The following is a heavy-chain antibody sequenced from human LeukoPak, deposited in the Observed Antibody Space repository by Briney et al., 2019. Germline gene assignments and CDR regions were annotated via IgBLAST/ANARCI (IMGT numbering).Heavy chain of an antibody. D-gene: IGHD3-22*01. CDR2: MNPKSGNT. V-gene: IGHV1-8*01. J-gene: IGHJ4*02. CDR3: ARAPQAGYYYDSSGYYELDY. CDR1: GYTFSTYD. Sequence: ASVKISCKAAGYTFSTYDISWVRQAPGQGLEWMGWMNPKSGNTLYAQKFQGRVTMTRNTSISTAYMELSSVRSEDTAVYYCARAPQAGYYYDSSGYYELDYWGQGTLVTVSS.